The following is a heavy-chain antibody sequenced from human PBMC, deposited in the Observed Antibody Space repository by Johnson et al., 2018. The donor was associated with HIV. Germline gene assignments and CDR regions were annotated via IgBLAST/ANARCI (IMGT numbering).Heavy chain of an antibody. CDR2: MWYDGSNK. CDR1: GFTFSTYG. CDR3: AKDGSDVVGAPLQAFDI. V-gene: IGHV3-33*06. D-gene: IGHD1-26*01. J-gene: IGHJ3*02. Sequence: QVQLVESGGGVVQPGRSLRLSCAASGFTFSTYGMHWVRQAPGKGLEWVAAMWYDGSNKYYADSVKGRFTISRDNSKNTLYLQMNSLRVEDTAVYYCAKDGSDVVGAPLQAFDIWGQGTMVTVSS.